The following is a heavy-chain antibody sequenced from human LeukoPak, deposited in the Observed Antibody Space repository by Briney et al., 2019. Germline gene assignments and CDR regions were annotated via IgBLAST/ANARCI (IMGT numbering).Heavy chain of an antibody. CDR2: MNPNGGDT. D-gene: IGHD3-16*01. J-gene: IGHJ4*02. CDR3: TRSGFGGGVHFDY. CDR1: GYTFTNYD. V-gene: IGHV1-8*01. Sequence: ASVKVSCKASGYTFTNYDINWVRQAAGQGLEWMGWMNPNGGDTGYVEKFQGRVTMTRDTSMNTAYMELSSLRSEDTAVYYCTRSGFGGGVHFDYWGQGTPVTVSS.